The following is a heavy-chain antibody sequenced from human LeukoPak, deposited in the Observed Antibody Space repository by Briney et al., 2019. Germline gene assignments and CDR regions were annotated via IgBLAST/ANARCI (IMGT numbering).Heavy chain of an antibody. Sequence: GSLRLSCAASGFTFNNYAMNWVRKAPGKGLEWVSSISGGGETTYYADSAKGRFTISRDNSQNTLYLQMNSLRAEDTAVYYCARDYADYVGYFFFDYWGQGTLVTVSS. CDR1: GFTFNNYA. D-gene: IGHD4-17*01. V-gene: IGHV3-23*01. CDR2: ISGGGETT. J-gene: IGHJ4*02. CDR3: ARDYADYVGYFFFDY.